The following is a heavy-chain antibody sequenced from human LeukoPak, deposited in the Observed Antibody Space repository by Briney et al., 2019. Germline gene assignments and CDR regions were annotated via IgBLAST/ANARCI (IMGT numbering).Heavy chain of an antibody. J-gene: IGHJ4*02. CDR1: GYTSNSYD. D-gene: IGHD3-3*01. CDR2: ISTYNGNT. Sequence: ASVKVSCKASGYTSNSYDISWVRQAPGQGLEWMAWISTYNGNTNYALKVQGRATMTTDTSTSTAYVELRSLRSDDTAVYYCARVLRYDFWSAYYFDYWGQGTLVTVSS. V-gene: IGHV1-18*01. CDR3: ARVLRYDFWSAYYFDY.